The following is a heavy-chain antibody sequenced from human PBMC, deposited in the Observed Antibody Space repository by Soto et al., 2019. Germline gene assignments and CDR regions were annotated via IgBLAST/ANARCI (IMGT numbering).Heavy chain of an antibody. J-gene: IGHJ4*02. V-gene: IGHV3-11*05. CDR2: ISSTGTYT. CDR1: GFTFTDYN. Sequence: QVQLVESGGGLVKPGGSLRLSCAASGFTFTDYNMNWIRQAPGKGLEWVSYISSTGTYTNYADSVKGRFTISRDNAKNSPYLQMNSLRYEETAVYYCARAANYAANWGQVTLVTVSS. CDR3: ARAANYAAN. D-gene: IGHD1-7*01.